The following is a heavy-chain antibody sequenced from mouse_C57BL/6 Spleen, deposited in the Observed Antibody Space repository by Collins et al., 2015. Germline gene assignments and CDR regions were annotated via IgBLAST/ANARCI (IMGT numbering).Heavy chain of an antibody. D-gene: IGHD2-5*01. CDR2: ILPGSGST. V-gene: IGHV1-9*01. CDR1: GYTFTGYW. J-gene: IGHJ3*01. Sequence: CKATGYTFTGYWIEWVKQRPGHGLEWIGEILPGSGSTNYNEKFKGKATFTADTSSNTAYMQLSSLTTEDSAIYYCASLYSNYGGFFAYWGQGTLVTVSA. CDR3: ASLYSNYGGFFAY.